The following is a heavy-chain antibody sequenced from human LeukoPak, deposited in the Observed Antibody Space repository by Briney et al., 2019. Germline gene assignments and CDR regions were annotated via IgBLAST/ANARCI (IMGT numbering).Heavy chain of an antibody. CDR3: AKDEVGGHFEY. CDR2: ISSSSSYI. V-gene: IGHV3-21*01. Sequence: GGSLRLSCAASGFTFSSYSMNWVRQAPGKGLEWVSSISSSSSYIYYADSVKGRVTISRDNAKNSLYLQMNNLRVEDTAVYYWAKDEVGGHFEYWGQGGLGTVSS. J-gene: IGHJ4*02. CDR1: GFTFSSYS.